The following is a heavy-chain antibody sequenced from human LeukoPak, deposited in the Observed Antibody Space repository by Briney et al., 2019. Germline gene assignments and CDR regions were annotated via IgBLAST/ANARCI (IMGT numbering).Heavy chain of an antibody. CDR3: TTWYYYGSGGHYGMDV. Sequence: PGGSLRLSCAASGFTFSNAWMSWVRQAPGRGPEWVGRIKNKTDGGTTDYDAPVKGRFTISRDDSKNTLYLQMNSLKTEDTAVYYCTTWYYYGSGGHYGMDVWGQGTTVTVSS. D-gene: IGHD3-10*01. CDR2: IKNKTDGGTT. V-gene: IGHV3-15*01. J-gene: IGHJ6*02. CDR1: GFTFSNAW.